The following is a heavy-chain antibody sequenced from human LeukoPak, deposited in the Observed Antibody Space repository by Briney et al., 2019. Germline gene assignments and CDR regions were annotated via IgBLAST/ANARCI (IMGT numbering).Heavy chain of an antibody. J-gene: IGHJ4*02. CDR2: ISGSGVRT. Sequence: PGGSLRLSCAASGFTFSSYAMSWVRQAPGKGLEWVSSISGSGVRTFYADSVKGRFTISGDNSKNTLYLQMSSLRAEDTAVFYCAKARYDTSVYPFDYWGQGTLVTVSS. D-gene: IGHD3-22*01. CDR1: GFTFSSYA. CDR3: AKARYDTSVYPFDY. V-gene: IGHV3-23*01.